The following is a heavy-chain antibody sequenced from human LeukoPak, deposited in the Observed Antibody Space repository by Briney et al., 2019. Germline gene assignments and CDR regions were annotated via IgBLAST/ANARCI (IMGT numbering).Heavy chain of an antibody. V-gene: IGHV1-2*02. D-gene: IGHD5-12*01. Sequence: ASVKVSCKASGYIFTGYYMHWVRQAPGQGLEWMGWINPNTGDTNYAQNFQGRVTMARDTSISTAYMELSRLRSNDTAVYYCARRALFGDSGYDYNWFDPWGQGTLVTVSS. CDR2: INPNTGDT. CDR3: ARRALFGDSGYDYNWFDP. CDR1: GYIFTGYY. J-gene: IGHJ5*02.